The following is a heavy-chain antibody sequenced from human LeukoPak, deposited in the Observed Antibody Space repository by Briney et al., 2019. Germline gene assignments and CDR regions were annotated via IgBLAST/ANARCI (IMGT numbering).Heavy chain of an antibody. CDR3: ARDARVGDPLDY. CDR1: GFTFSDYW. CDR2: IRTDGDT. Sequence: GGSLRLSCAASGFTFSDYWMHWVRQAPDKGLMWVSRIRTDGDTSYADSARGRFTISRDNSKNTLYLQMNSLRAEDMAVYYCARDARVGDPLDYWGQGTLVTVSS. J-gene: IGHJ4*02. V-gene: IGHV3-74*01. D-gene: IGHD4-17*01.